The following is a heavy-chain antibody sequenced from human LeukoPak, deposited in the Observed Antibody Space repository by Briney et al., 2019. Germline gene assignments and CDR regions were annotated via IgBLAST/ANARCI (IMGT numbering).Heavy chain of an antibody. CDR3: ASPEGYDSSGYYY. V-gene: IGHV5-51*01. Sequence: GESLKISCEGSGYSFTSYWIGWVRQMPGKGLEWMGIIYPGDSDTRYSPSFQGQVTISADKSISTAYLQWSSLKASDTAMYYCASPEGYDSSGYYYWGQGTLVTVSS. J-gene: IGHJ4*02. D-gene: IGHD3-22*01. CDR1: GYSFTSYW. CDR2: IYPGDSDT.